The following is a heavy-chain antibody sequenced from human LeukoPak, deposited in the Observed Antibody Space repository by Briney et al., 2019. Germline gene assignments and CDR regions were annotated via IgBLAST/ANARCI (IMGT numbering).Heavy chain of an antibody. J-gene: IGHJ6*02. CDR1: GGTFSSYA. Sequence: GSSVKVSCKASGGTFSSYAISWVRQAPGQGLEWMGGIIPIFGTANYAQKFQGRVTITADESTSTAYMELSSQRSEDTAVYYCARAKGSSGWYLNYYGMDVWGQGTTVTVSS. CDR3: ARAKGSSGWYLNYYGMDV. V-gene: IGHV1-69*01. D-gene: IGHD6-19*01. CDR2: IIPIFGTA.